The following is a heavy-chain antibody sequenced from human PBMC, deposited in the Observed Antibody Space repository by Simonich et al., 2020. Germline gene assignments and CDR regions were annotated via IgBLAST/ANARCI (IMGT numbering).Heavy chain of an antibody. CDR1: GFTFSRFA. J-gene: IGHJ4*02. CDR3: ARDLGSSYYFDY. Sequence: GGGVVQPGRSLRLSCAASGFTFSRFAMHWVRQAPGIGLEWVAVISYEGSNKYYADSVKGRFPISRDNSKNTLYLQMNSLRAEDTAVYYCARDLGSSYYFDYWGQGTLVTVSS. CDR2: ISYEGSNK. D-gene: IGHD6-6*01. V-gene: IGHV3-30*07.